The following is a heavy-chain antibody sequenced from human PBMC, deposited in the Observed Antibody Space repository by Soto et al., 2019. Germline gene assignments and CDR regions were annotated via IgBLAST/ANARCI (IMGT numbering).Heavy chain of an antibody. V-gene: IGHV1-3*01. CDR3: ASSYYYDSSGYSSLYYYYGMDV. Sequence: QVQLVQSGAEVKKPGASVKVSCKASGYTFTSYAMHWVRQAPGQRLEWMGWINAGNGNTKYSQMFQGRVTITRDTSASTAYMELSSLRSEDTAVYYCASSYYYDSSGYSSLYYYYGMDVWGQGTTVIVSS. D-gene: IGHD3-22*01. J-gene: IGHJ6*02. CDR1: GYTFTSYA. CDR2: INAGNGNT.